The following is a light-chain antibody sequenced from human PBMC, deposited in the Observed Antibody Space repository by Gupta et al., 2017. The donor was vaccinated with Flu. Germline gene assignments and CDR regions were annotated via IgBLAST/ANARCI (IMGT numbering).Light chain of an antibody. Sequence: QAVVTPEPSLTVSPGGTVPPPCGSSTGAVTSGHYPYWFQQKPGQAPRTLIYDTSNKHSWTPARFSGSLLGGKAALTLSGAQPEDEAEYYCLLSYSGARVVFGGGTKLTVL. V-gene: IGLV7-46*01. CDR2: DTS. J-gene: IGLJ2*01. CDR3: LLSYSGARVV. CDR1: TGAVTSGHY.